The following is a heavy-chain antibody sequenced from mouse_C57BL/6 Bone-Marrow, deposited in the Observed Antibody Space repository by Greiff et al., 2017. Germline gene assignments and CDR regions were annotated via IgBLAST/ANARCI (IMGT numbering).Heavy chain of an antibody. V-gene: IGHV1-81*01. Sequence: QVQLQQSGAELARPGASVKLSCKASGYTFTSYGISWVKQRTGQGLEWIGEIYPRSGNTYYNEKFKGKATLTADKSSSTAYMELRSLTSEDSAVYFCARTLPLHYSGSSLFAYWGQGTLVTVSA. CDR2: IYPRSGNT. CDR3: ARTLPLHYSGSSLFAY. J-gene: IGHJ3*01. CDR1: GYTFTSYG. D-gene: IGHD1-1*01.